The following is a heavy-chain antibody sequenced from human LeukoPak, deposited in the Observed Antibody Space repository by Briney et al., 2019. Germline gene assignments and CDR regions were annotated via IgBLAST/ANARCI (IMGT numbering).Heavy chain of an antibody. D-gene: IGHD4-11*01. Sequence: GASVKVSCKASGYTFTSYDINWVRQATGQGLEWMGWMNPNSGNTGYAQKFQGRVTMTRNTSISTAYMELSSLRSEDTAVYYCARSVTIQNYYYYGMDVRGQGTTVTVSS. CDR2: MNPNSGNT. CDR1: GYTFTSYD. CDR3: ARSVTIQNYYYYGMDV. V-gene: IGHV1-8*01. J-gene: IGHJ6*02.